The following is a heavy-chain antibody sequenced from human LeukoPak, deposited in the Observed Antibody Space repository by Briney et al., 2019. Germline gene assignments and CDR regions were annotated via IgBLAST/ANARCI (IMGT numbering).Heavy chain of an antibody. CDR3: AKDCSSTSCYSD. D-gene: IGHD2-2*01. Sequence: ASVKVSCKASGYTFTSYGISWVRRAPGQGLEWMGWISAYNGNTNYAQKLQGRVTMTTDTSTSTAYMELRSLRSDDTAVYYCAKDCSSTSCYSDWGQGTLVTVSS. J-gene: IGHJ4*02. V-gene: IGHV1-18*01. CDR1: GYTFTSYG. CDR2: ISAYNGNT.